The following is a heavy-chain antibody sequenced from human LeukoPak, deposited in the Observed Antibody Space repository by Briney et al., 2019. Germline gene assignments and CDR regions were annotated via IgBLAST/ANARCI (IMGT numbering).Heavy chain of an antibody. D-gene: IGHD3-9*01. J-gene: IGHJ4*02. Sequence: SVKVSCKASGCTFTSYYMDWVRQAPGQGLEWIGIINPSGGSTSYAQKFQGRVTMTRDTSTSTVYMELSSLRSEDTAVYYCARGRRTYYDILTGYFTYWGQGTLVTVSS. CDR3: ARGRRTYYDILTGYFTY. V-gene: IGHV1-46*01. CDR1: GCTFTSYY. CDR2: INPSGGST.